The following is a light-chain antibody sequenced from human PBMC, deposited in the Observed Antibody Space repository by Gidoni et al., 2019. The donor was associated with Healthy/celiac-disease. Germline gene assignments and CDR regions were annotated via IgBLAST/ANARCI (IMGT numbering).Light chain of an antibody. J-gene: IGKJ4*01. V-gene: IGKV3-11*01. Sequence: DIVITQSTATLSASPGERATLVCRASQSVSSYLAWYQQKPGQAPRLLIYAASNRATGIPASFRGSGSGTDFTLTISSREPEDFAVYYCQQRSNWPRTFXGXTKVEIK. CDR3: QQRSNWPRT. CDR2: AAS. CDR1: QSVSSY.